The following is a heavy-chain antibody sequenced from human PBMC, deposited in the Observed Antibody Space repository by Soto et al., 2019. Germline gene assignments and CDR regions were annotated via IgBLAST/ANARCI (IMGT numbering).Heavy chain of an antibody. D-gene: IGHD3-9*01. CDR3: ASFPLTDDMGGDAFDI. Sequence: GESLKIPCKGSGYSFTSYWIGWVRQMSGRGLEWMAIIYPGDSDTRYSTSFHGQVTISADKSISTAYLQWSSLNASDTAMYYCASFPLTDDMGGDAFDIWGQGTMVTVSS. V-gene: IGHV5-51*01. J-gene: IGHJ3*02. CDR2: IYPGDSDT. CDR1: GYSFTSYW.